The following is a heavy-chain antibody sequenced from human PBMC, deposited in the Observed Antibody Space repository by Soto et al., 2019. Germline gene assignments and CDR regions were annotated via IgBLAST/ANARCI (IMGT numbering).Heavy chain of an antibody. V-gene: IGHV3-15*01. CDR2: INSKTDGGTT. Sequence: EVQLVESGGGLVKPGGSLRLSCAASGFTFSNAWMSWVRQAPGKGLEWVGRINSKTDGGTTDYAAPVKGRFTISRDDSNNMFYLQMNSLKAEDTDVYYCTGAPFGFWIGYSGSYDYIWCSYRYRPRFDYWCQGTLVTVSS. CDR1: GFTFSNAW. J-gene: IGHJ4*02. CDR3: TGAPFGFWIGYSGSYDYIWCSYRYRPRFDY. D-gene: IGHD3-16*02.